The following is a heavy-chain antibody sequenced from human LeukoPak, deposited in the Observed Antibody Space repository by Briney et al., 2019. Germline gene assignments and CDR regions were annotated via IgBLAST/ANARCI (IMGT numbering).Heavy chain of an antibody. CDR1: GFTFSSYG. D-gene: IGHD3-10*01. CDR2: ISYDGSNK. Sequence: HSGGSLRLSCAASGFTFSSYGMHWVRQAPGKGLEWVAVISYDGSNKYYADSVKGRFTISRDNSKNTLYLQMNSLRAEDTAVYYCVARKLTMVRGTPIDYWGQGTLVTVSS. J-gene: IGHJ4*02. CDR3: VARKLTMVRGTPIDY. V-gene: IGHV3-30*03.